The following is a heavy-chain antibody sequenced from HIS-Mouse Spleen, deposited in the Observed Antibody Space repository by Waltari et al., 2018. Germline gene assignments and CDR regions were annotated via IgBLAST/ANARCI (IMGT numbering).Heavy chain of an antibody. CDR3: ARDQDSLGY. V-gene: IGHV1-2*07. CDR2: IKPNSGGK. CDR1: GYTFTGYY. J-gene: IGHJ4*02. Sequence: QVQLLQSGAEVKKPGASVKVSCKASGYTFTGYYMHWVRQAPGQGLEWLGWIKPNSGGKNYAPKFQGRFNMTRDPSISTAYMELSRLRSAETAVYYCARDQDSLGYWGQGTLVTVSS. D-gene: IGHD2-15*01.